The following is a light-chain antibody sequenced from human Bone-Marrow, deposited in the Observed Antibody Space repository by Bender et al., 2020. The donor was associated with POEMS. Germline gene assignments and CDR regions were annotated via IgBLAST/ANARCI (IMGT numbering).Light chain of an antibody. CDR1: SSNIGNHG. Sequence: QSVVTQPPSLSEAPRQRVTISCSGSSSNIGNHGVNWYQQLPGEAPKLLIYYDDLLTPGVSDRFSGSKAGTTASLTVSGLQADDEGLYFFNSYAGSDNWVFGGGTKLTVL. J-gene: IGLJ3*02. V-gene: IGLV1-36*01. CDR2: YDD. CDR3: NSYAGSDNWV.